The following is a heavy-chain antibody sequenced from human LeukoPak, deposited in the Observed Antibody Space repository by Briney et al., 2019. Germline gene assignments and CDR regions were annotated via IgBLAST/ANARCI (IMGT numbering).Heavy chain of an antibody. J-gene: IGHJ4*02. V-gene: IGHV1-69*13. Sequence: GASVKVSCKASGGTFSSYGISWVRQAPGQGLEWMGGIIPIFATANYAQKFQGRVTITADESTSTAYMGLRSLRSDDTAVYYCAREDRGLPIDYWGQGTLVTVSS. D-gene: IGHD4-17*01. CDR1: GGTFSSYG. CDR2: IIPIFATA. CDR3: AREDRGLPIDY.